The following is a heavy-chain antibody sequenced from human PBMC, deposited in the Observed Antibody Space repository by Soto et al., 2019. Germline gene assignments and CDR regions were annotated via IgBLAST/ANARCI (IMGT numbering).Heavy chain of an antibody. D-gene: IGHD3-10*01. CDR3: AGRSGSSDY. J-gene: IGHJ4*02. CDR1: GFAFSNYT. CDR2: ISYDEIDK. Sequence: GGSLRLSCAASGFAFSNYTMHWVRQAPGKGLEWVALISYDEIDKYFADAVKGRFTISRDNSKNTLYLQMDSLRAEDTAVYYCAGRSGSSDYWGRGTLVTVSS. V-gene: IGHV3-30*04.